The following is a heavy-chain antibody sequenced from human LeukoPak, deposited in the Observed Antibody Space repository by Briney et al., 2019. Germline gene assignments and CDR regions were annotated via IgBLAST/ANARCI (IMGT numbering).Heavy chain of an antibody. J-gene: IGHJ4*02. CDR3: ARGAGYCSSTSCYAGGLDY. Sequence: SETLSLTCTVSGYSISSGYYWSWIRQPAGKGLEWIGRIYTSGSTNYNPSLKSRVTISVDTSKNQFSLKLSSVTAADTAVYYCARGAGYCSSTSCYAGGLDYWGQGTLVTVSS. CDR2: IYTSGST. CDR1: GYSISSGYY. V-gene: IGHV4-61*02. D-gene: IGHD2-2*01.